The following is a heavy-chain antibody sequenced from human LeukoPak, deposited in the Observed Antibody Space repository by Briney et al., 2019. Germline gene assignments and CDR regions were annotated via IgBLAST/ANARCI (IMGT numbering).Heavy chain of an antibody. J-gene: IGHJ4*02. CDR1: GYTFTKND. CDR3: ARHFGTGDNFDH. V-gene: IGHV1-8*01. Sequence: ASVKVSCKSSGYTFTKNDIHWVRQAPGQGLEWMGWMHPDGGDTGYAPKFQGRVTMTRNTSITTAYMELSSLRPEDTAVYYCARHFGTGDNFDHWGQGTLLIVSS. CDR2: MHPDGGDT. D-gene: IGHD1-1*01.